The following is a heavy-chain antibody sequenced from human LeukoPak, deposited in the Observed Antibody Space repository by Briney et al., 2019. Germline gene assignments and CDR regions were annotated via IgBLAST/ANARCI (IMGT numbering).Heavy chain of an antibody. CDR1: GGTFSSYA. V-gene: IGHV1-69*04. Sequence: GASVKVSCKASGGTFSSYAMNWVRQAPGQGLEWMGRIIPIVGIANYAQKFQGRVTIAADKSTSTAYMELSSLRSEDTAVYYCARLTHMAAPGVDVWGQGTTVIVSS. D-gene: IGHD6-13*01. J-gene: IGHJ6*02. CDR3: ARLTHMAAPGVDV. CDR2: IIPIVGIA.